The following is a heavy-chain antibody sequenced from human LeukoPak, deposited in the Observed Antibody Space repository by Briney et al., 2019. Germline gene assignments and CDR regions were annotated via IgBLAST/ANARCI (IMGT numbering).Heavy chain of an antibody. D-gene: IGHD3-3*01. J-gene: IGHJ6*02. CDR3: ARVNYDFWSGPLYYGMDV. CDR1: GGSFSGYY. CDR2: INHSGST. Sequence: SETLSLTCAVYGGSFSGYYWTWIRQPPGKRLEWIGAINHSGSTKCNPSLKSRVTISVDTSKNQFSLQLRSVTAADTAVYYCARVNYDFWSGPLYYGMDVWGQGTTVTVSS. V-gene: IGHV4-34*01.